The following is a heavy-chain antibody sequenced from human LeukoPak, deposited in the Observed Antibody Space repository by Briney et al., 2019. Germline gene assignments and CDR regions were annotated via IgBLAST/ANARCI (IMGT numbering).Heavy chain of an antibody. V-gene: IGHV3-21*01. CDR2: ISSSSSYI. CDR3: ARERLNYYDSSGPFDY. D-gene: IGHD3-22*01. CDR1: GFTFSSYG. Sequence: GGSLRLSCAASGFTFSSYGMNWVRQAPGKGLEWVSSISSSSSYIYYADSVKGRFTISRDNAKNSLYLQMNSLRAEDTAVYYCARERLNYYDSSGPFDYWGQGTLVTVSS. J-gene: IGHJ4*02.